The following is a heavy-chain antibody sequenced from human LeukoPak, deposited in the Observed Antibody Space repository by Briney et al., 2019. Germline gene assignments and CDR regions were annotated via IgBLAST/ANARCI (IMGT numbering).Heavy chain of an antibody. D-gene: IGHD2-15*01. J-gene: IGHJ4*02. CDR3: AKGRVVPAALLDY. CDR1: GFTFTNYA. V-gene: IGHV3-23*01. Sequence: GGSLRLSCAASGFTFTNYALSWVRQAPGKGLEWVSAISGSDGSTYYAGSVKGRFTISRDNSKNTLFLQMNSLRADDTAVYYCAKGRVVPAALLDYWGQGTLVTVSS. CDR2: ISGSDGST.